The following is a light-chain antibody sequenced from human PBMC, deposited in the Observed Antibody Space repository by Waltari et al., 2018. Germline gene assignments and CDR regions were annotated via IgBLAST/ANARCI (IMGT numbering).Light chain of an antibody. CDR2: EVT. CDR3: SSYADSDNLV. J-gene: IGLJ3*02. V-gene: IGLV2-8*01. Sequence: QSALTQPPSASGSPGQSVTISCTGTSSDVGGYNSVSWYQQHPGKAPKLMIYEVTKRPSGVPDRFSGSKSGNTASLIVSGLQAEDEADYHCSSYADSDNLVFGGGTTLTVL. CDR1: SSDVGGYNS.